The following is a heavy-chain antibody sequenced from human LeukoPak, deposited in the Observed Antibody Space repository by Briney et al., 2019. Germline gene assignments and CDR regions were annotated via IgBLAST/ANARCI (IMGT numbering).Heavy chain of an antibody. J-gene: IGHJ6*04. V-gene: IGHV4-34*01. CDR2: INHSGST. CDR3: ARGLMSSTSLDV. Sequence: SETLSLICAVYGGSFSGYYWSWIRHPPAKGLEEIGEINHSGSTNYNPSLKSRVTISVDTSKNQFSLKLSSVTAADTAVYYCARGLMSSTSLDVWGKGTTVTVSS. D-gene: IGHD2-2*01. CDR1: GGSFSGYY.